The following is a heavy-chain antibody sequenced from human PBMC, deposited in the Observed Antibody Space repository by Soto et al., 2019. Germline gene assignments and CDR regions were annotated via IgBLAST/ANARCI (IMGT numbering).Heavy chain of an antibody. V-gene: IGHV3-30*18. Sequence: QVQLVESGGGVVQPGRSLRLSCAAAGFTFSSYGMHWVRQAPGKGLEWVAVISYDGSNKYYVDSVKGRFTISRDNSRNTLYLKMNSLRAEDTAVYYCAKTQYTSSWHYYGMDVWGQGTTVTVSS. J-gene: IGHJ6*02. CDR2: ISYDGSNK. D-gene: IGHD6-6*01. CDR1: GFTFSSYG. CDR3: AKTQYTSSWHYYGMDV.